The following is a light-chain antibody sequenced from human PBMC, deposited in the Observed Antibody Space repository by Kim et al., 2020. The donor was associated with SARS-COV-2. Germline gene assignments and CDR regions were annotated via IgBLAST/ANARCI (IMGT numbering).Light chain of an antibody. CDR3: SSYTTTKTWV. CDR2: DVT. V-gene: IGLV2-14*03. J-gene: IGLJ3*02. CDR1: SIDVGDYKY. Sequence: GQSITIPCTGSSIDVGDYKYVSWYQHHPGKAPRLMVYDVTKRPSGVSNRFSGSKSGNTASLTISGLQAEDEADYYCSSYTTTKTWVFGGGTKVTVL.